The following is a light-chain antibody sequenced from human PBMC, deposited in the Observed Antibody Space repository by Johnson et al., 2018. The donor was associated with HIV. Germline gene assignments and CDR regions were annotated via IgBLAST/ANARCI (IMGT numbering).Light chain of an antibody. Sequence: QSVLTQPPSVSAAPGQKVTISCSGSSSDMGNYAVSWYQQLPGTAPKLLIYETNKRPSGIPDRFSGSKSGTSDALGITGLQTGDEADYYCGTWDSSLSAGGANYVFGTGTKVTVL. J-gene: IGLJ1*01. CDR3: GTWDSSLSAGGANYV. V-gene: IGLV1-51*02. CDR1: SSDMGNYA. CDR2: ETN.